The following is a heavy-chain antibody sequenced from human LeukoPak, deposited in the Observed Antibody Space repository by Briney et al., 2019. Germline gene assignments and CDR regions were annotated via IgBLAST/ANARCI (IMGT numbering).Heavy chain of an antibody. V-gene: IGHV3-30*18. D-gene: IGHD5-24*01. J-gene: IGHJ4*02. CDR2: ISKDESQK. CDR1: GFAFSDFG. CDR3: VKGRREGYNGPDH. Sequence: GGSLRLSCVGSGFAFSDFGLHWVRQAPGKGLEWVTLISKDESQKYYVGSVKGRFTISRDNSKNTLYLDMNSLRGEDTAVYFCVKGRREGYNGPDHWGQGTLVTVSS.